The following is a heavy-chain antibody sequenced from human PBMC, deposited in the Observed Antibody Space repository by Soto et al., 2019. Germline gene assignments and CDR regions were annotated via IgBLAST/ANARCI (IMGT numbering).Heavy chain of an antibody. D-gene: IGHD3-3*01. J-gene: IGHJ4*02. CDR2: IYYSGST. Sequence: KTSETLSLTCTVSGGSISSYYWSWIRQPPGKGLEWVGYIYYSGSTNYNPSLKSRVTISVDTYKNQFSLKLSSVTAADTAVYYCARTPPYYDFWSGYYTPYFDYWGQGTLVTVSS. V-gene: IGHV4-59*01. CDR3: ARTPPYYDFWSGYYTPYFDY. CDR1: GGSISSYY.